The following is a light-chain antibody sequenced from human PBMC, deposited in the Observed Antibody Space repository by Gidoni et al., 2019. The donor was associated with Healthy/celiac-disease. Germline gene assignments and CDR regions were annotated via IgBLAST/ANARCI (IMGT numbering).Light chain of an antibody. CDR1: QSISSY. CDR3: QQSYVMCS. J-gene: IGKJ2*04. CDR2: AAS. V-gene: IGKV1-39*01. Sequence: DIQMTQSPSSLSASVGDRVTITCRASQSISSYLNWYQQKPGKAPKLLIYAASSLQSGVPSRFSGSGSGTDFTLTISSLQPEDFATYYCQQSYVMCSFXQXTKLEIK.